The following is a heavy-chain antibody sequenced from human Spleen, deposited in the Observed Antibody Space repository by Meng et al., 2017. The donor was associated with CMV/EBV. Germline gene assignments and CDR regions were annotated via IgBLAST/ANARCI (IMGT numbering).Heavy chain of an antibody. J-gene: IGHJ6*02. CDR2: VYYSGPT. D-gene: IGHD3-3*01. Sequence: SYWSWIRQPPGKGLEWIGYVYYSGPTYYNPSLKSRLTISVDTSNNQFSLKLSSVTAADTALYYCARVNTTFGVDSYYYFGMDVWGQGTTVTVSS. CDR3: ARVNTTFGVDSYYYFGMDV. CDR1: SY. V-gene: IGHV4-30-4*08.